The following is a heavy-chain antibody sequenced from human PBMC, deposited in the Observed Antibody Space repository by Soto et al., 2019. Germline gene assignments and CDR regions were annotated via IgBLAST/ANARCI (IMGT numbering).Heavy chain of an antibody. J-gene: IGHJ2*01. CDR1: GFTFNGYW. V-gene: IGHV3-7*01. D-gene: IGHD2-15*01. CDR2: IKQDGGEE. CDR3: ARSRSSEDYCSGGSCYSDWSFDL. Sequence: GGSLRLSCTASGFTFNGYWMSWVRQAPGKGLEWVANIKQDGGEESYVDSVKGRFTISRDNAKNSLYMQMNSLRAEDTALYYCARSRSSEDYCSGGSCYSDWSFDLWGRGTLVTVSS.